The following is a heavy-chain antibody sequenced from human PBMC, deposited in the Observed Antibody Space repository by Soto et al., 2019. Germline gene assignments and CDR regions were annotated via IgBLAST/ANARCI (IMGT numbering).Heavy chain of an antibody. D-gene: IGHD4-17*01. CDR1: GGSFSNKSYY. CDR3: ARTTAVPNTLRSRYFFDY. Sequence: AATLSLTWSVSGGSFSNKSYYWIWIRQPPGKILEWIGYVYYSGTTNYNPSLKSRVTISVDLSKNQFSLRLSSVTTADTALYYCARTTAVPNTLRSRYFFDYWGQGTLVTVSS. V-gene: IGHV4-61*01. CDR2: VYYSGTT. J-gene: IGHJ4*02.